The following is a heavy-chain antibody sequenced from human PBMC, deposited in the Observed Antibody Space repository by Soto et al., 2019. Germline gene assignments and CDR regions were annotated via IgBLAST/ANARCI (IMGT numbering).Heavy chain of an antibody. J-gene: IGHJ4*02. D-gene: IGHD5-18*01. CDR1: GYTFTSNA. CDR2: VNAGNGYT. V-gene: IGHV1-3*01. Sequence: QVHLVQSGAEVKKPGASVKVSCRSSGYTFTSNAIHWVRQAPGQILEWMGWVNAGNGYTKYLQNFQGRVTITSDTSASTAYMELNSLRSEDTAVYYCARGAHTYGYVFDYWGQGTLVTVSS. CDR3: ARGAHTYGYVFDY.